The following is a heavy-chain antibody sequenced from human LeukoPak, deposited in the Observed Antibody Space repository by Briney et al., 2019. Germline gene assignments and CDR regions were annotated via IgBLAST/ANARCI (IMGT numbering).Heavy chain of an antibody. J-gene: IGHJ4*02. CDR1: GYTFTGYY. CDR3: AKDQGRGYTYGLYYIDY. Sequence: ASVKVSCKASGYTFTGYYMHWVRQAPGQGLEWMGWINPNTGDTNYAQKFQGRVTMTRDTSSSTAYMELSRLRSDDTAMYYCAKDQGRGYTYGLYYIDYWGQGTLVTVSS. D-gene: IGHD5-18*01. V-gene: IGHV1-2*02. CDR2: INPNTGDT.